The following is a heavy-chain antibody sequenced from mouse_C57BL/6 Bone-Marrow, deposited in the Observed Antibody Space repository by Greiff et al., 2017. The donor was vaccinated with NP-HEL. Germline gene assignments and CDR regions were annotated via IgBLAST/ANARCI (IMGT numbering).Heavy chain of an antibody. CDR1: GYTFTDYN. Sequence: VQLQQSGPELVKPGASVKIPCKASGYTFTDYNMDWVKQSHGKSLEWIGDINPNNGGTIYNQKFKGKATLTVDKSSSTAYMELRSLTSEDTAVYYCARGDFYYYGSSYDWYFDVWGTGTTVTVSS. CDR2: INPNNGGT. J-gene: IGHJ1*03. CDR3: ARGDFYYYGSSYDWYFDV. D-gene: IGHD1-1*01. V-gene: IGHV1-18*01.